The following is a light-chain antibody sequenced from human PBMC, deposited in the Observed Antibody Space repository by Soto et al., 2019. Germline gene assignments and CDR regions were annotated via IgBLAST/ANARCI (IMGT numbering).Light chain of an antibody. V-gene: IGKV3-15*01. Sequence: EIVMTQSPATLSVSPGETATLSCRASHTITSHIAWYQQKPGQAPRLLMHDASARATGIPARFSASGSGTEFTLTISSLQSEDFAVYYCQQYYYWWTFGQGTKVDVK. CDR2: DAS. CDR3: QQYYYWWT. J-gene: IGKJ1*01. CDR1: HTITSH.